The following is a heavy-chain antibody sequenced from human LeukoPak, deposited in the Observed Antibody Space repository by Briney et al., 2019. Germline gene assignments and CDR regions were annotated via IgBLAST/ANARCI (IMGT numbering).Heavy chain of an antibody. CDR1: GGSISSGDYY. CDR3: ARDRTGTRGPYYYYYMDV. Sequence: PSETLSLTCTVSGGSISSGDYYWSWIRQPPGKGLEWIGYIYYSGSTYYNPSLKSRVTISVDTSKNQFSLKLSSVTAADTAVYYCARDRTGTRGPYYYYYMDVWGKGTTVTVSS. J-gene: IGHJ6*03. V-gene: IGHV4-30-4*08. D-gene: IGHD1-7*01. CDR2: IYYSGST.